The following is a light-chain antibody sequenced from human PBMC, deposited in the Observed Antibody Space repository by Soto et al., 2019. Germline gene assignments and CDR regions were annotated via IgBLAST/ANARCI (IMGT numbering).Light chain of an antibody. CDR3: QQYNSYSGT. Sequence: DIPLTQSPSFLSASVGDRVTITCRASQDISSFLAWYQQKAGKAPKLLIFAASTLQSGVPSRFSGSGSGTEFTLTISSLQPEDFATYYCQQYNSYSGTFGQGTKVEIK. CDR2: AAS. J-gene: IGKJ1*01. V-gene: IGKV1-9*01. CDR1: QDISSF.